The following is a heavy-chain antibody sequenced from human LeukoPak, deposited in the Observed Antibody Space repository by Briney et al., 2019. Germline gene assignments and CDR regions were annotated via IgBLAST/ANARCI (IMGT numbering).Heavy chain of an antibody. J-gene: IGHJ5*02. CDR1: GFTFSKYG. CDR3: AKVLSGSSWYWFDP. V-gene: IGHV3-23*01. Sequence: GGSLRLSCAASGFTFSKYGMSWVRQAPGKGLEWVSAINNLGGSTYHADSVKGRFTISRDNSKNTLYLQMNSLRAEDTAEYYCAKVLSGSSWYWFDPWGQGSLVTVSS. CDR2: INNLGGST. D-gene: IGHD6-13*01.